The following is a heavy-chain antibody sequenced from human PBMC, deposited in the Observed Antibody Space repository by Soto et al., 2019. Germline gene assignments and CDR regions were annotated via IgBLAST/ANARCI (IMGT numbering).Heavy chain of an antibody. CDR2: ISAYNGNT. J-gene: IGHJ5*02. CDR1: GYTFTSYG. V-gene: IGHV1-18*01. D-gene: IGHD3-9*01. Sequence: ASVKVSCKASGYTFTSYGISWVRQAPGQGLEWMGWISAYNGNTNYAQKLQGRVTMTTDTSTSTAYMELRSLRSDDTAVYYCARDRDYDILTGYYHNWFAPWGQGTLVTVSS. CDR3: ARDRDYDILTGYYHNWFAP.